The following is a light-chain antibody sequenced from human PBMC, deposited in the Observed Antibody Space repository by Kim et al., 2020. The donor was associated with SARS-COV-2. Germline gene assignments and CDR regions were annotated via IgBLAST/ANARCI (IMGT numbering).Light chain of an antibody. CDR3: QVWDSSSDHRVV. J-gene: IGLJ2*01. CDR1: SIGGKR. CDR2: YDS. Sequence: GKTARITCGGNSIGGKRVHWYQQKPGQAPVLVISYDSDRPSGIPERFSGSNSGNTATLTINRVETEDEADYYCQVWDSSSDHRVVFGGGTQLTVL. V-gene: IGLV3-21*04.